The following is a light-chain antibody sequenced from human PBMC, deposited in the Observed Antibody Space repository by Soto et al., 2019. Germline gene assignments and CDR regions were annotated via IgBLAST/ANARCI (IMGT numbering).Light chain of an antibody. V-gene: IGLV2-14*01. J-gene: IGLJ1*01. Sequence: LTQPAPLSGSSGQSITISCTGTRREVGGYKYVSWYQQHPGKAPKLMIYDVRNRPSGVSYRFSGSKSVNTASLTISGLQAEDEADYYCSSYTTISTYVFGTGTKVTVL. CDR3: SSYTTISTYV. CDR2: DVR. CDR1: RREVGGYKY.